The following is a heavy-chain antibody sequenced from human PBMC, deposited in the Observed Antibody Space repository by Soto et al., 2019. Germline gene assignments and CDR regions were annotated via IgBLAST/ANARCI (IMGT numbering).Heavy chain of an antibody. CDR3: ARESGSYYHHYYYGMDV. CDR2: IYSGGST. CDR1: GFTVSSNY. D-gene: IGHD1-26*01. J-gene: IGHJ6*02. V-gene: IGHV3-53*01. Sequence: GGSLRLSCAASGFTVSSNYMSWVRQAPGKGLEWVSVIYSGGSTYYADSVKGRFTSSRDNSKNTLYLQMNSMRAEDTAVDYCARESGSYYHHYYYGMDVWGQGTTVTVSS.